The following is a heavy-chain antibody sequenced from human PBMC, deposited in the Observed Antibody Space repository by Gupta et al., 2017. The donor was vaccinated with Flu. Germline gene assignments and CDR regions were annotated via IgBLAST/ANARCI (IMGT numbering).Heavy chain of an antibody. CDR1: GDSISNSDSY. Sequence: QLQLQESGPGLAKPPETLSLTCTVSGDSISNSDSYWAWIRQPPGKGLEAIGGIHHGGRTYYNPTLKSRVTMSGDTPKSQFSLKLSSVTAADTAVYYCAARRKDLNWFDPWGQGTLVTVSS. D-gene: IGHD1-14*01. J-gene: IGHJ5*02. CDR3: AARRKDLNWFDP. CDR2: IHHGGRT. V-gene: IGHV4-39*01.